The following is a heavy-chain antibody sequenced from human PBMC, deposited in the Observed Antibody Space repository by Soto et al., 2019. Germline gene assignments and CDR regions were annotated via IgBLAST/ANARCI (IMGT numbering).Heavy chain of an antibody. CDR1: GFTFSDYY. CDR2: ISSSGSTI. V-gene: IGHV3-11*01. CDR3: ARESVTTTFEGYYYYYGMDV. J-gene: IGHJ6*02. Sequence: GGSLRLSCAASGFTFSDYYMSWIRQAPGKGLEWVSYISSSGSTIYYADSVKGRFTISRDNAKNSLYLQMNSLRAEDTAVYYCARESVTTTFEGYYYYYGMDVWGQGTTVTVSS. D-gene: IGHD4-17*01.